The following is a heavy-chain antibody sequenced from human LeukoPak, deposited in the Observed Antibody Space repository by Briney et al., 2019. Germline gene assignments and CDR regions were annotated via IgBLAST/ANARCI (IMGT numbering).Heavy chain of an antibody. CDR2: IYYSGST. J-gene: IGHJ3*02. V-gene: IGHV4-59*12. CDR3: ARDSYYDSSGYYLYDAFDI. D-gene: IGHD3-22*01. CDR1: GGSISSYY. Sequence: SETLSLTCTASGGSISSYYWSWIRQPPGKGLEWIGYIYYSGSTNYNPSLKSRVTMSVDTSKNQFSLKLSSVTAADTAVYYCARDSYYDSSGYYLYDAFDIWGQGTMVTVSS.